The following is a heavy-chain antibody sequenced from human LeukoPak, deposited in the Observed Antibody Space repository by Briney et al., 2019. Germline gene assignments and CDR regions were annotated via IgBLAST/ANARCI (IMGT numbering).Heavy chain of an antibody. D-gene: IGHD1-20*01. Sequence: PSETLSLTCTVSGGSISSSSYYWGWIRQPPGKGLEWIGSIYYSGSTYYNPSLKSRVTISVDTSKNQFSLKLSSVTAADTAVYYCARHFGGIPHDRITGDYMDVWGKGTTVTVSS. J-gene: IGHJ6*03. V-gene: IGHV4-39*01. CDR3: ARHFGGIPHDRITGDYMDV. CDR2: IYYSGST. CDR1: GGSISSSSYY.